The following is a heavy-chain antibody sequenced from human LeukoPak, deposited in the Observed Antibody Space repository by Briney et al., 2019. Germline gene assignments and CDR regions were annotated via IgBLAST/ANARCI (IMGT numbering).Heavy chain of an antibody. CDR1: GYTFTAYY. CDR3: ARVEGSAATRGD. J-gene: IGHJ4*02. V-gene: IGHV1-2*02. Sequence: GASVKVSCKASGYTFTAYYVHWVRQAPGQGLEWMGSIKANSGGTIYAQMFRGRVTMTRDTSISTAYMELSRLTSDDTAVYYCARVEGSAATRGDWGQGTLVTVSS. D-gene: IGHD1-7*01. CDR2: IKANSGGT.